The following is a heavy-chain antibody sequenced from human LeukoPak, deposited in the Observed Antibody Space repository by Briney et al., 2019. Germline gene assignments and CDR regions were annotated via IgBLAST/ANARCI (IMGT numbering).Heavy chain of an antibody. V-gene: IGHV3-72*01. D-gene: IGHD6-19*01. CDR3: ARVWDSGGWTPYQPNAYDI. J-gene: IGHJ3*02. Sequence: GGSLRLSCAGSGFTLSVHYMDWVRPAPGKGLEWVGRARNEGSTYSTDYAASVKRRFTIYRDDSKNSLYLQMSSLKTEDTAVYYCARVWDSGGWTPYQPNAYDIWGAGTIVIVSS. CDR2: ARNEGSTYST. CDR1: GFTLSVHY.